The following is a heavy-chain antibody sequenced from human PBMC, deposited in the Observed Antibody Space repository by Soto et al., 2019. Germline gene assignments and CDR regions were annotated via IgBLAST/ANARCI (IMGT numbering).Heavy chain of an antibody. CDR3: GGLAPYYYYNYGMDV. Sequence: SETLSLTCAVYGGSFSGYYWSWIRQPPGKGLEWIGEINHSGSTNYNPSLKSRVTISVDTSKNQFSLKLSSVTAADTAVYYCGGLAPYYYYNYGMDVWGQGTTVTVSS. CDR2: INHSGST. J-gene: IGHJ6*02. V-gene: IGHV4-34*01. CDR1: GGSFSGYY.